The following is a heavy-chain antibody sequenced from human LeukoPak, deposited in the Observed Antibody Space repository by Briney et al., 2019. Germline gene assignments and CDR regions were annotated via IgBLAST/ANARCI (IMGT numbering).Heavy chain of an antibody. J-gene: IGHJ2*01. CDR1: GDSINNRNW. Sequence: SETLSLTCTVFGDSINNRNWWSWIRQSPGKGLEWIGEVAPSGTTKYNPSLRSRVTISIESSKNLFSLKISSLTAADTAVYYCAHIGSTGNWYFDLWGRGTPVTVSS. D-gene: IGHD1-14*01. CDR3: AHIGSTGNWYFDL. CDR2: VAPSGTT. V-gene: IGHV4-4*02.